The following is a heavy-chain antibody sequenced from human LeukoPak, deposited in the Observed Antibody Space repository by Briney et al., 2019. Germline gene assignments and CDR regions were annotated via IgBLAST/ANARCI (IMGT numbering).Heavy chain of an antibody. CDR3: AGGQNWFDP. CDR1: GFTFSSYW. V-gene: IGHV3-74*01. J-gene: IGHJ5*02. Sequence: GGSLRLSCAASGFTFSSYWMHWVRQAPGKGLVWVSRINSDGSSTSYADSVKGRFTIPRDNAKNTLYLQMNGLRAEDTAVYYCAGGQNWFDPWGQGTLVTVSS. D-gene: IGHD3-16*01. CDR2: INSDGSST.